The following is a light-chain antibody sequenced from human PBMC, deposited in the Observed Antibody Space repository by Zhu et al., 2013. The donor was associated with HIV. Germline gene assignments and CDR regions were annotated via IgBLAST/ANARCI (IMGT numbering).Light chain of an antibody. Sequence: DIQMTQSPSTLSASVGDRVTITCRASESISNRLAWYQQKPGKAPKSSSSTMHLYLEAGRPVKVQWKWIVGHYFSLTISSLQPEDIATYYCQQCSILPLTFGAGTKVEIK. CDR3: QQCSILPLT. CDR1: ESISNR. J-gene: IGKJ4*01. V-gene: IGKV1-33*01. CDR2: MHL.